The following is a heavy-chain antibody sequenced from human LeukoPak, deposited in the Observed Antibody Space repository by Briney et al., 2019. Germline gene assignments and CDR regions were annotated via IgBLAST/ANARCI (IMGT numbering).Heavy chain of an antibody. V-gene: IGHV4-59*01. J-gene: IGHJ5*02. D-gene: IGHD3-10*01. Sequence: SETLSLTCTVSGGSISSYYWSWIRQPPGKGLEWIGYIYYSGSTNYKPSLKSRVTISVDTSKNQFSLKLSSVTAADTAVYYCARGGYYGSGNDFRFDPWGQGTLVTVS. CDR2: IYYSGST. CDR3: ARGGYYGSGNDFRFDP. CDR1: GGSISSYY.